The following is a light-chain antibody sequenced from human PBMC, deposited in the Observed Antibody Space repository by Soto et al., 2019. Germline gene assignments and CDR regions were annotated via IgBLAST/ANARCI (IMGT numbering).Light chain of an antibody. CDR3: SSYTSSSSLYV. J-gene: IGLJ1*01. Sequence: QSALTQPASVSGSPGQSITISCTGTSSDVGYYNYVSWYQQHPDKAPKLMIYEVSNRPSGISNRFSGSKSGNTASLTISGLQAEDEADYYCSSYTSSSSLYVFGTGTKLTVL. CDR1: SSDVGYYNY. V-gene: IGLV2-14*01. CDR2: EVS.